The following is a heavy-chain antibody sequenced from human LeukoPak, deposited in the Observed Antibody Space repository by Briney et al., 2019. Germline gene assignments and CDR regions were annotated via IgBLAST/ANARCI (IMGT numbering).Heavy chain of an antibody. J-gene: IGHJ4*02. CDR2: IYYSGST. Sequence: SETLSLTCTVSGGSISSGDYYWSWIRQPPGTGLEWLGYIYYSGSTYYNPSLKSRVTISVDTSKNQFSLKLSSVTAADTAVYYCARYSNYGDYFDYWGQGTLVTVSS. CDR3: ARYSNYGDYFDY. D-gene: IGHD4-11*01. V-gene: IGHV4-30-4*01. CDR1: GGSISSGDYY.